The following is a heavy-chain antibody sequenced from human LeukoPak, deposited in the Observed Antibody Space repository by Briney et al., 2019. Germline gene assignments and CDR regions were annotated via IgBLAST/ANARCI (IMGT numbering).Heavy chain of an antibody. D-gene: IGHD6-13*01. CDR3: TRDISAVAHDY. V-gene: IGHV3-15*01. J-gene: IGHJ4*02. Sequence: PGGSLRLSCTVSGIFFTDAWMSWVRQSPGKGLEWVGRIKSNSDGGPTDYGAPVKGRFIISRDDARNTLYLERNSLQSEDTGMYYCTRDISAVAHDYWGQGTLVAVSS. CDR1: GIFFTDAW. CDR2: IKSNSDGGPT.